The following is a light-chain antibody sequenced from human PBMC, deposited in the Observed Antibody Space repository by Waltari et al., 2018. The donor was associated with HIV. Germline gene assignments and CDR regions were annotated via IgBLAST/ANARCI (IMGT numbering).Light chain of an antibody. CDR2: DDS. V-gene: IGLV3-21*04. J-gene: IGLJ2*01. Sequence: SYVLTQPPSVSMAPGKTARITCGGDHIGSKSVHWYQQKPGQAPVIVIYDDSDRPSGIPERFSGSNSGNTATLTISRVEAGDEADYYCQVWDSGIVVFGGGTKVTVL. CDR1: HIGSKS. CDR3: QVWDSGIVV.